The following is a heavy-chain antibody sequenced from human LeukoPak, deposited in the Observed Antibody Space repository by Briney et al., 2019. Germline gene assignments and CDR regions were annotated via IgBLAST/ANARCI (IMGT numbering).Heavy chain of an antibody. CDR1: GGTFCSYA. D-gene: IGHD3-9*01. J-gene: IGHJ6*04. CDR2: IIPIFGTA. V-gene: IGHV1-69*13. CDR3: ARAGGDDILTGYPYYYGMDV. Sequence: ASVKVSCKASGGTFCSYAISWVRQAPGQGLEWMGGIIPIFGTANYAQKFQGRVTITADESTSTAYMELSSLRSEDTAVYYCARAGGDDILTGYPYYYGMDVWGKGTTVTVSS.